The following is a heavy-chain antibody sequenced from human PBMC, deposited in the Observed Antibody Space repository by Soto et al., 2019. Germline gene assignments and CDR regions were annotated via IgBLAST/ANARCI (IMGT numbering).Heavy chain of an antibody. CDR1: GGSISSYY. CDR3: ARVRVTTRLYYYYYGMDV. J-gene: IGHJ6*02. D-gene: IGHD4-17*01. CDR2: IYYSGST. V-gene: IGHV4-59*01. Sequence: SETLSLTCTVSGGSISSYYWSWIRQPPGKGLEWIGYIYYSGSTNYNPSLKSRVTISVDTSKNQFSLKLSSVTAADTAVYYCARVRVTTRLYYYYYGMDVWGQGTTVTVSS.